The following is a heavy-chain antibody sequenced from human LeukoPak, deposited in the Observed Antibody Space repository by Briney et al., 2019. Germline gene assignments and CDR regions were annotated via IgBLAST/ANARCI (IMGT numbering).Heavy chain of an antibody. V-gene: IGHV3-23*01. CDR3: AKDTSIGKYCTNGVCSPFDY. CDR1: GFTFSSYA. Sequence: PGGSLTLSCAVSGFTFSSYAMSWVSQAPGQGLEWVSVISDIGNYTSYADSVRGRFTISRDTSRNTLYLRMISLRPTDTAFYYCAKDTSIGKYCTNGVCSPFDYWGQGTLVTVSS. J-gene: IGHJ4*02. CDR2: ISDIGNYT. D-gene: IGHD2-8*01.